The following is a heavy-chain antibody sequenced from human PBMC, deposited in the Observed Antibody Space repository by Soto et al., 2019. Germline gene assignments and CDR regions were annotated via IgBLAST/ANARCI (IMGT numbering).Heavy chain of an antibody. Sequence: SSETLSLTCAVYGGSFSGYYWSWIRQPPGKGLEWIGEINHSGSTNYNPSLKSRATISVDTSKNQFSLKLTSVTAADTAVYYCARDRVAEAATPPNWFAPWGQGTLVTVSS. D-gene: IGHD2-15*01. J-gene: IGHJ5*02. V-gene: IGHV4-34*01. CDR3: ARDRVAEAATPPNWFAP. CDR1: GGSFSGYY. CDR2: INHSGST.